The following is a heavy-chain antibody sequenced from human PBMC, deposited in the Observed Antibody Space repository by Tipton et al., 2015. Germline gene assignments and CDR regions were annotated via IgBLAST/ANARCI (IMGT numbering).Heavy chain of an antibody. Sequence: PGLVKPSETLSLTCTVSGGSINSGDYYWSWLRQPPGTGLEWIGHIYDRGTTYYNPSLRSRITVSLDTSNNQVSLNLSSVTAADTASYYCGRVSGRPGWERDYRFIDLWGRGTLVTVSS. D-gene: IGHD6-19*01. J-gene: IGHJ2*01. CDR1: GGSINSGDYY. V-gene: IGHV4-30-4*01. CDR3: GRVSGRPGWERDYRFIDL. CDR2: IYDRGTT.